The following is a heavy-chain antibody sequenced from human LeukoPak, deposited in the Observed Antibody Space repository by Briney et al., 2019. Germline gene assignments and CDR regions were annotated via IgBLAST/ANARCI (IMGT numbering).Heavy chain of an antibody. CDR3: TRDPHALDY. Sequence: GGSLRLSCAASGFTFSTYSMNWVRQAPGKGLEWVSYIRGGGSPIYYADSVKGRFTISRDNAKDSLYLQMNSLRDEDTAVYYCTRDPHALDYWGQGTLVTVSS. CDR1: GFTFSTYS. J-gene: IGHJ4*02. V-gene: IGHV3-48*02. CDR2: IRGGGSPI.